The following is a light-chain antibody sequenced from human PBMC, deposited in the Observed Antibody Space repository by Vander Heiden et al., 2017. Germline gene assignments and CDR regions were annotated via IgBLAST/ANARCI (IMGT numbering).Light chain of an antibody. Sequence: DIQLTQSPSALSASVGDRVTVACRASESIRSGLAWYQQKPGKAPKVLIYQASTLESAVASRFSGSGAGTEFTLTISSLQPDEIATYYCQQYHRYSPWTFGQGTKVEIK. CDR3: QQYHRYSPWT. J-gene: IGKJ1*01. CDR2: QAS. CDR1: ESIRSG. V-gene: IGKV1-5*03.